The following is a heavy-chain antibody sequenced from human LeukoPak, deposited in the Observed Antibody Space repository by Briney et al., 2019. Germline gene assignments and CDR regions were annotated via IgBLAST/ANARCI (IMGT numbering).Heavy chain of an antibody. J-gene: IGHJ4*02. CDR2: ISYDGSNK. V-gene: IGHV3-30-3*01. CDR1: GFTFSSYA. D-gene: IGHD5-12*01. CDR3: ARGNGGYDYFDY. Sequence: GGSLRLSCAASGFTFSSYAMPWVRQAPGKGLEWVAVISYDGSNKYYADSVKGRFTISRDNSKNTLYLQMNSLRAEDTAVYYCARGNGGYDYFDYWGQGTLVTVSS.